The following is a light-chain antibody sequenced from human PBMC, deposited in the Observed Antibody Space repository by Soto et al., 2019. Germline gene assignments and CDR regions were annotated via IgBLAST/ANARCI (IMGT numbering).Light chain of an antibody. J-gene: IGLJ2*01. CDR2: YVS. V-gene: IGLV3-21*04. CDR1: NIGGKS. Sequence: SSELTQPPSVSVAPGKTARITCGGHNIGGKSVHWYQQKTGQAPVLVIYYVSDRPSGIPERFSGSNSGNTATLTISRVEAGDEADYYCQVWDSSTDHPVFGGGTKLTVL. CDR3: QVWDSSTDHPV.